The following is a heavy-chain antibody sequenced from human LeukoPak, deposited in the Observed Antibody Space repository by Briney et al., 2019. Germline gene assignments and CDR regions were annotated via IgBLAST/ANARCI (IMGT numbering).Heavy chain of an antibody. Sequence: SETLSLTCTVSGGSISSSSYYWGWIRQPPGKGLEWIGNIYYSGSTYYNPSLKSRVTISVDTSKNQFSLKLSSVTAADTAVYYCARDRQQLVRGDYFDYWGPGTLVTVSS. V-gene: IGHV4-39*07. J-gene: IGHJ4*02. CDR1: GGSISSSSYY. CDR2: IYYSGST. CDR3: ARDRQQLVRGDYFDY. D-gene: IGHD6-13*01.